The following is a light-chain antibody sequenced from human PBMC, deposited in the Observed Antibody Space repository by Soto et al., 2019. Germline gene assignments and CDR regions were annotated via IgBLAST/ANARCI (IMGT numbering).Light chain of an antibody. CDR3: AAWDDSLVV. Sequence: QSALTQPPSASGSPGQSVTISCTGSRSDVGGNDLVSWYQQRPGKAPQLIISAVNKRPSGVPDRFSASKSGTSASLAISGLRSEDDADYYCAAWDDSLVVFGGGTKLTVL. J-gene: IGLJ2*01. CDR2: AVN. CDR1: RSDVGGNDL. V-gene: IGLV2-8*01.